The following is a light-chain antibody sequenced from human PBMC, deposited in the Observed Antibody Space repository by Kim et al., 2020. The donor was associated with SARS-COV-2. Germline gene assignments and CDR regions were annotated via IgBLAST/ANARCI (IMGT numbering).Light chain of an antibody. CDR2: AAS. CDR3: QQLNSYPLT. V-gene: IGKV1-9*01. Sequence: GDRVTITCRASQGIRSYLAWLQQKPGEAPKLLIYAASTLQTGVPSRFSGIGSGTDFTLTISSLQPEDFATYFCQQLNSYPLTFGGGTKLEI. CDR1: QGIRSY. J-gene: IGKJ4*01.